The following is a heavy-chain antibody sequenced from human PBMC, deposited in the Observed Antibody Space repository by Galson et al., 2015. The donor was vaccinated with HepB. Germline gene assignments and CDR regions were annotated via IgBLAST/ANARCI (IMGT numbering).Heavy chain of an antibody. V-gene: IGHV3-15*01. J-gene: IGHJ1*01. D-gene: IGHD4-11*01. Sequence: SLRLSCADSGLTFNNAWVSWVRQAPGKGLEWVGRVKGKIDGETTDYAAPVKGRFIISRDDSGNTVYLQINSLKTEDTALYYCTTYSAGRPEYFQNWGQGTLVTVSS. CDR2: VKGKIDGETT. CDR3: TTYSAGRPEYFQN. CDR1: GLTFNNAW.